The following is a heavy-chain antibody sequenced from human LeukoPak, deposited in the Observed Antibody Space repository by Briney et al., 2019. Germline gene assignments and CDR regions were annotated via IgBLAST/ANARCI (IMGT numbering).Heavy chain of an antibody. CDR1: GFTFSSYS. Sequence: PGGSLRLSCAASGFTFSSYSMNWVRQAPGKGLEWVSYISSSSSTIYYADSVKGRFTISRDNAKNSLYLQMNSLRAEDTAVYYRARGSSSGSRAIWFDPWGQGTLVTVSS. V-gene: IGHV3-48*04. D-gene: IGHD6-13*01. J-gene: IGHJ5*02. CDR3: ARGSSSGSRAIWFDP. CDR2: ISSSSSTI.